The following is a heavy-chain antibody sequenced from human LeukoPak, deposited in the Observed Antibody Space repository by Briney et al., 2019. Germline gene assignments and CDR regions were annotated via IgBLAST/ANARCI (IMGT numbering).Heavy chain of an antibody. V-gene: IGHV3-23*01. CDR2: ISASGGST. J-gene: IGHJ4*02. D-gene: IGHD2-15*01. CDR3: ARDPEVVSNQGFDY. Sequence: PGGSLRLSCAASGFTFSSYAMSWVRQAPGKGLEWVSAISASGGSTYYADSVKGRFTISRDNYKNTLYLQMNSLRAEDTAIYYCARDPEVVSNQGFDYWGQGTLVTVSS. CDR1: GFTFSSYA.